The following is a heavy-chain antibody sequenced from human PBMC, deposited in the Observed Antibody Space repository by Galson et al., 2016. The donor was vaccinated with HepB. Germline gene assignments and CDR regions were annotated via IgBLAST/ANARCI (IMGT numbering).Heavy chain of an antibody. Sequence: PALVKPTQTLTLTCTFSGFSLRTTGVGVAWIRQPPGKALDWLGLIYWDNDKRYSPSQKSRLTITKDTSKNQVALIMTNMDPVDTATYYCAHFFADSESSGHPDYCGQGTLVTGSS. J-gene: IGHJ4*02. CDR2: IYWDNDK. V-gene: IGHV2-5*02. CDR1: GFSLRTTGVG. CDR3: AHFFADSESSGHPDY. D-gene: IGHD3-22*01.